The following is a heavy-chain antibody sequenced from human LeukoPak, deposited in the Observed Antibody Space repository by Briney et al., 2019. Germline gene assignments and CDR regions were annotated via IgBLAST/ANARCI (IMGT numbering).Heavy chain of an antibody. CDR2: IISSSTYI. CDR3: TTYGGVLVAVRRYYFDY. CDR1: GFTFSSYS. D-gene: IGHD3-3*01. J-gene: IGHJ4*02. V-gene: IGHV3-21*01. Sequence: GGSLRLSCAASGFTFSSYSMNWVRQAPGKGLEWVSSIISSSTYIYYADSVRGRFTISRDNAKNSLYLQMNSLRAEDTAVYYCTTYGGVLVAVRRYYFDYWGQGTLVTVSS.